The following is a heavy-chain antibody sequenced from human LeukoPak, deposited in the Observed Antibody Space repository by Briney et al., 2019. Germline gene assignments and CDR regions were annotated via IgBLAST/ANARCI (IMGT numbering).Heavy chain of an antibody. Sequence: GGSLRLSCAASGFTFSRSAMTWVRQTPGKGLDWVSSISSSGNTYYADSVKGRFTISRDNSENMLYLQMNSLRAEDTAVYYCVKGRISEDGLDVWGQGTPVTASS. J-gene: IGHJ6*01. V-gene: IGHV3-23*01. CDR2: ISSSGNT. CDR1: GFTFSRSA. D-gene: IGHD6-13*01. CDR3: VKGRISEDGLDV.